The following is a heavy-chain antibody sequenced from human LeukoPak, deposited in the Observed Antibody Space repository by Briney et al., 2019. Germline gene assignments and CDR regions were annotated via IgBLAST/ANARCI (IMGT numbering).Heavy chain of an antibody. Sequence: PSETLSLTCTVSGDSISSSRYYWGWIRQPPGKGLEWIGTFYYSGSTYYNPSLKSRVTISVDTSKNQFSLRLTSVTATDTAVYYCGSLYRSAWSVDYWGQGTLVTVSS. CDR3: GSLYRSAWSVDY. D-gene: IGHD6-19*01. J-gene: IGHJ4*02. CDR2: FYYSGST. V-gene: IGHV4-39*01. CDR1: GDSISSSRYY.